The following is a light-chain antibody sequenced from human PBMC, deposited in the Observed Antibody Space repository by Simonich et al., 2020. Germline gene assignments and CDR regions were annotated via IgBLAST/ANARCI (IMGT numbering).Light chain of an antibody. J-gene: IGKJ1*01. CDR2: GAT. Sequence: DIVMTQSPDSLAVSLGERATINCKSSQSVLYSSNNKNYLAWYQQKPGQPPKLLIYGATTRETGVPDRFSGGGSGTDFTLTISSLQAEDVAVYYCQQYYSTPRTFGQGTKVEIK. CDR3: QQYYSTPRT. CDR1: QSVLYSSNNKNY. V-gene: IGKV4-1*01.